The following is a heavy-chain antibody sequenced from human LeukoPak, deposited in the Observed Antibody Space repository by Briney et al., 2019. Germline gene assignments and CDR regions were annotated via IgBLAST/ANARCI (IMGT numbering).Heavy chain of an antibody. J-gene: IGHJ3*02. CDR1: GGSISSGGYS. V-gene: IGHV4-30-2*01. Sequence: SETLSLTCAVSGGSISSGGYSWSWIRQPPGKGLEWIGYIYHSGSTYYNPSLKSRVTISVDRSKNQFSLKLSSVTAADTAVYYCARGVKDHIVGATDAFDIWGQGTMVTVSS. CDR2: IYHSGST. D-gene: IGHD1-26*01. CDR3: ARGVKDHIVGATDAFDI.